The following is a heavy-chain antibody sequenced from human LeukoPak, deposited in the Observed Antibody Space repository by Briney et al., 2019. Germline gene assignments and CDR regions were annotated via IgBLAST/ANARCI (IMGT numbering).Heavy chain of an antibody. V-gene: IGHV3-49*04. CDR1: GFTFGDYA. CDR3: TAGLVFDY. Sequence: PGGSLRLSCTASGFTFGDYAMSWVRQAPGKGLEWVGFIRSKAYGGTTEYAASVKGRFTISRDDSKSIAYLQMNSLKTEDTAVYYCTAGLVFDYWGQGTLVTVSS. J-gene: IGHJ4*02. CDR2: IRSKAYGGTT. D-gene: IGHD1-14*01.